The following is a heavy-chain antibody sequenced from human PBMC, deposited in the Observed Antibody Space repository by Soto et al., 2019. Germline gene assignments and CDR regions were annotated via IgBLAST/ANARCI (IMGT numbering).Heavy chain of an antibody. Sequence: GGSLRLSCAASGFTFSSYSMNWVRQAPGKGLEWVSYISSSSSTIYYADSVKGRFTISRDNAKNSLYLQMNSLRDEDTAVYYCARDDYYGSGSYNIGGEYYYYYYGMDVWGQGTTVTVSS. D-gene: IGHD3-10*01. V-gene: IGHV3-48*02. J-gene: IGHJ6*02. CDR2: ISSSSSTI. CDR1: GFTFSSYS. CDR3: ARDDYYGSGSYNIGGEYYYYYYGMDV.